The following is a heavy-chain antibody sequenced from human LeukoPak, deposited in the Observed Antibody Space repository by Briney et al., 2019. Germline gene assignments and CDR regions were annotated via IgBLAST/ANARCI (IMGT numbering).Heavy chain of an antibody. CDR3: AREQGYYDILPGYYRAYYFDY. V-gene: IGHV4-59*01. D-gene: IGHD3-9*01. J-gene: IGHJ4*02. CDR2: IYYSGRP. CDR1: GGSISSYY. Sequence: SETLSLTCTVSGGSISSYYWSWIRQPPGKGLEWIGYIYYSGRPNYHSYLKSRVTISVDPFKNQFSLKLSSVTAADTAVYYCAREQGYYDILPGYYRAYYFDYWGQGTLVTVSS.